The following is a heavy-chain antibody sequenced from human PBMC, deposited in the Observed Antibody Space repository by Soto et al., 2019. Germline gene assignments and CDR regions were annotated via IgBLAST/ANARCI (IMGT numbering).Heavy chain of an antibody. D-gene: IGHD3-10*01. CDR3: AREYYSSGTH. CDR2: ISENGGIT. Sequence: QPGGSLRLSFAASGFTFSTYWMQWVRQVPGEGLVWVSSISENGGITTYADSVKGRFTISRDNAKNTLYLQMNGLRVEDTAIYYCAREYYSSGTHW. J-gene: IGHJ1*01. CDR1: GFTFSTYW. V-gene: IGHV3-74*01.